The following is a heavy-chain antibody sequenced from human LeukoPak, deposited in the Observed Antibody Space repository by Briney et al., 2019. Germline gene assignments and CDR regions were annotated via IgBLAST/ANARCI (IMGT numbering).Heavy chain of an antibody. J-gene: IGHJ6*02. CDR2: ISSSGSTI. CDR1: GFTFSDYY. V-gene: IGHV3-11*01. Sequence: GGSLRLSCAASGFTFSDYYMSWIRQAPGKGLEWVSYISSSGSTIYYADSVKGRFTISRDNAKNSLYLQINSLRAEDTAVYYCASEVPPHYYYYGMDVWGQGTTVTVSS. CDR3: ASEVPPHYYYYGMDV.